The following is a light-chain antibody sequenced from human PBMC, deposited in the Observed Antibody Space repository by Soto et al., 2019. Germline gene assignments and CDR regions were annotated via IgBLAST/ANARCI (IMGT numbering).Light chain of an antibody. CDR2: DVT. CDR1: NSDVGGYNF. J-gene: IGLJ1*01. V-gene: IGLV2-14*01. CDR3: SSYTSSSTLV. Sequence: QSVLTQPAFVSGSPGQSFTISCTGTNSDVGGYNFVSWYQQHPGKVPKLMIYDVTNRPSGVSNRFSGSKSGNTASLTISGLQAEDEADYYCSSYTSSSTLVFGTGTKLTVL.